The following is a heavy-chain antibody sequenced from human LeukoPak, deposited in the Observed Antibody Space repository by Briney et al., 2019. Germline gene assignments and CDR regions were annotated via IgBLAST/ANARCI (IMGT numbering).Heavy chain of an antibody. J-gene: IGHJ3*02. D-gene: IGHD5-12*01. V-gene: IGHV3-48*01. CDR2: ISSSSSTI. Sequence: GGSLRLSCAASGFTFSSYSMNWVRQAPGKGLEWVSYISSSSSTIYYADSVKGRFTISRDNAKNSLYLQMNSLRAEDTAVYYWAGTKGGLRGAGVFDIWGQGTMVTVSS. CDR3: AGTKGGLRGAGVFDI. CDR1: GFTFSSYS.